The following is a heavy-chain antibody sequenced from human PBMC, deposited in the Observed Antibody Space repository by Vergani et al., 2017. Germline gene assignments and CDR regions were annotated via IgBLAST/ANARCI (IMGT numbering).Heavy chain of an antibody. D-gene: IGHD3-22*01. V-gene: IGHV3-33*01. Sequence: QVQLVESGGGVVQPGRSLRLSCAASGFTFSSYGMHWVRQAPGKGLEWVAVIWYDGSNKYYADSVKGRFTISRDNSKNTLYLQMNSLRAEDTAVYYCARGDDSSGSFDYWGQGTLVTGSS. J-gene: IGHJ4*02. CDR2: IWYDGSNK. CDR1: GFTFSSYG. CDR3: ARGDDSSGSFDY.